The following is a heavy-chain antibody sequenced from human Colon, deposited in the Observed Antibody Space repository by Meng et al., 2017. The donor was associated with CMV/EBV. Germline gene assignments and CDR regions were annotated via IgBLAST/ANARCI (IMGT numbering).Heavy chain of an antibody. V-gene: IGHV3-72*01. D-gene: IGHD6-19*01. Sequence: GGSLRLSCAASGFTFSDHYMDWVRQAPGKGLEWVGRSRNKANSYTTEYAASVKGRFTVSREDSKNSLYLQMNSLESEDTAVYYCAVASTAVLPSIDSWGQGTLVTVSS. CDR3: AVASTAVLPSIDS. CDR2: SRNKANSYTT. J-gene: IGHJ4*02. CDR1: GFTFSDHY.